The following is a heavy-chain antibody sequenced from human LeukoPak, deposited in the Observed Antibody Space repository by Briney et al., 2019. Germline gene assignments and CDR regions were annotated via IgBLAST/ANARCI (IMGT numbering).Heavy chain of an antibody. CDR2: ISGSSGTT. Sequence: GGSLRLSCAASGFTFSIYAMTWVRQAPGKGLEWVSSISGSSGTTYYADSVKGRFTISRDNSKNTLFLQMNSPRAEDTAVYYCAKDIVATINYCEYWGQGTLVTVSS. CDR1: GFTFSIYA. D-gene: IGHD5-12*01. J-gene: IGHJ4*02. V-gene: IGHV3-23*01. CDR3: AKDIVATINYCEY.